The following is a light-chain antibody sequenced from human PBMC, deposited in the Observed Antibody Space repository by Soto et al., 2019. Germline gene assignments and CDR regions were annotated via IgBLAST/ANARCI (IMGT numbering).Light chain of an antibody. V-gene: IGKV1-39*01. J-gene: IGKJ2*01. CDR2: ATS. CDR1: QPITTY. CDR3: QQSYNTPYT. Sequence: IQLTQSPPSLSASVGDRVTITCRASQPITTYLNWYRHKPGRAPDLLIYATSKLQSGVPPMFSADGFGTDFTLTISGLHPEDIGTYFCQQSYNTPYTFGQGTNLEIK.